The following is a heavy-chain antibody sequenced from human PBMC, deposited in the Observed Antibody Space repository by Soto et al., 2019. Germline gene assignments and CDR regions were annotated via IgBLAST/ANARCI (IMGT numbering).Heavy chain of an antibody. D-gene: IGHD3-10*01. CDR1: GFTFSSYG. V-gene: IGHV3-30*03. J-gene: IGHJ5*02. CDR3: ARGGITMVGPFDP. Sequence: QVQLVESGGGVVQPGRSLRLSCAASGFTFSSYGMHWVRQAPGKGLEWVAVISYDGSNKYYADSVKGRFTISRDNSKNSLYLQMNSLRAEDTAVYYCARGGITMVGPFDPWGQGTLVTVSS. CDR2: ISYDGSNK.